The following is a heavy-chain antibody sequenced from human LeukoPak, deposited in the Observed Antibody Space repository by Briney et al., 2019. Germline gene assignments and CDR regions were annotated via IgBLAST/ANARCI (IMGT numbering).Heavy chain of an antibody. J-gene: IGHJ6*02. CDR3: ARENYDILTGYHYGMDV. V-gene: IGHV3-30-3*01. Sequence: PGGSLRLSCAASGFTFSSYAMHWVRQAPGKGLEWVAVISYDGSNKYYADSVKGRFTISRDNSKNTLYLQMNGLRAEDMAVYYCARENYDILTGYHYGMDVWGQGTTVTVSS. CDR2: ISYDGSNK. D-gene: IGHD3-9*01. CDR1: GFTFSSYA.